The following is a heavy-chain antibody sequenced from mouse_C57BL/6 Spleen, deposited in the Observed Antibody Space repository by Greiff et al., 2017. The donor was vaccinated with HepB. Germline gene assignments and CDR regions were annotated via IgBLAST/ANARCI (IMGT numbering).Heavy chain of an antibody. CDR2: ISDGGSYT. CDR3: ARAIYGYDAGFAY. CDR1: GFTFSSYA. J-gene: IGHJ3*01. V-gene: IGHV5-4*03. D-gene: IGHD2-2*01. Sequence: EVKLVESGGGLVKPGGSLKLSCAASGFTFSSYAMSWVRQTPEKRLEWVATISDGGSYTYYPDNVKGRFTISRDNAKNNLYLQMSHLKSEDTAMYYCARAIYGYDAGFAYWGQETLVTVSA.